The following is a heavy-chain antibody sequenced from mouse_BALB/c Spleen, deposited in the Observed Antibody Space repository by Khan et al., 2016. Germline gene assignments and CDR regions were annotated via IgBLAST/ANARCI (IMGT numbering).Heavy chain of an antibody. V-gene: IGHV1-7*01. Sequence: QVQLKQSGAELAQPGASVKMSCKASGYTFTSYWMHWVKQRPGQGLEWLGYINPRSGYTEYNQKFKDKATLTADKSYSTAYMQLSSLTSEGSTVYDCARWAYYGTYLFAYWGQGTLVTVSA. CDR3: ARWAYYGTYLFAY. D-gene: IGHD2-10*01. CDR1: GYTFTSYW. CDR2: INPRSGYT. J-gene: IGHJ3*01.